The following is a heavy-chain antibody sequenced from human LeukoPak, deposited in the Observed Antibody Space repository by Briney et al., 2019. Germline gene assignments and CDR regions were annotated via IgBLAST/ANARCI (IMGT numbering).Heavy chain of an antibody. CDR2: INPNSGGT. Sequence: ASVKVSCKASGYTFTSYGISWVRQAPGQGLEWMGWINPNSGGTNYAQKFQGRVTMTRDTSISTAYMELSRLRSDDTAVYYCARESLLWFGDYNYWGQGTLVTVSS. V-gene: IGHV1-2*02. D-gene: IGHD3-10*01. CDR3: ARESLLWFGDYNY. J-gene: IGHJ4*02. CDR1: GYTFTSYG.